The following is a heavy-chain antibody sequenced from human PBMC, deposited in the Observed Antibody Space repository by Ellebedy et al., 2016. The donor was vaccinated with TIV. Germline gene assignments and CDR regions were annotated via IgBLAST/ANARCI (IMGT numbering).Heavy chain of an antibody. V-gene: IGHV3-23*01. CDR2: IIGSGGRT. CDR3: AKVPGDQGYCSIASCHILFDY. Sequence: GGSLRLSXPAPGFTFSSFAMTWVRQAPGEGLEWVSAIIGSGGRTYYADPVKGRFTISRDNSKNTLYLQMNSLRAEDTAVYHCAKVPGDQGYCSIASCHILFDYWGQGTLVTVSS. J-gene: IGHJ4*01. CDR1: GFTFSSFA. D-gene: IGHD2-2*02.